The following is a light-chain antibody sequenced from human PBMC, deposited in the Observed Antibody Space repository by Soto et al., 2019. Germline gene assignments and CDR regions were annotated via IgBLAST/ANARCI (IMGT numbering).Light chain of an antibody. CDR2: AAS. J-gene: IGKJ4*01. CDR1: QSIRSD. V-gene: IGKV3-15*01. Sequence: EIVMTQSPATLSVSPGERATLSCRASQSIRSDLAWYQQKPGQAPRLLIYAASTRATSIPARFSGGGSETEFTLTISTLQSEDFAVYYCQRNNNWPLTFGGGTKVEIK. CDR3: QRNNNWPLT.